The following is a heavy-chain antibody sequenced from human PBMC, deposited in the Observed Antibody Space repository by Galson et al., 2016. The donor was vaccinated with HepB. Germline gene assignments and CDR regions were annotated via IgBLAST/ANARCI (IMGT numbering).Heavy chain of an antibody. J-gene: IGHJ4*02. CDR2: THSSGNS. Sequence: ETLSLTCDVSDESIMTHYWSWIRQSPGKGLEWLGYTHSSGNSKYNPSLTSRVTMSLDTSRSRFSLELSSVTAADSAVYYCARQKPLYGDYFVGYFDHWGQGALVTVSS. D-gene: IGHD4-17*01. CDR3: ARQKPLYGDYFVGYFDH. CDR1: DESIMTHY. V-gene: IGHV4-59*08.